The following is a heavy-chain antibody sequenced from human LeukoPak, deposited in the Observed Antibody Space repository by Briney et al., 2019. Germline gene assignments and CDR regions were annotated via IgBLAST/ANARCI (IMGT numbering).Heavy chain of an antibody. D-gene: IGHD3-10*01. Sequence: GGSLRLSCAASGFTFSSYGTHWVRQAPGKGLEWVAVISYDGSNKYYADSVKGRFTISRDNSNNTLYLQVNSLRAEDTAVYYCAKDFTVRGPNGMDVWGKGTTVTVSS. J-gene: IGHJ6*04. V-gene: IGHV3-30*18. CDR3: AKDFTVRGPNGMDV. CDR1: GFTFSSYG. CDR2: ISYDGSNK.